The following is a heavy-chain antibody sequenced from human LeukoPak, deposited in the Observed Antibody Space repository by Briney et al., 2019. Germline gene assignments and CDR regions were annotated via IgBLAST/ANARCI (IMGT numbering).Heavy chain of an antibody. V-gene: IGHV3-30*18. CDR1: GFTFSSYG. CDR2: ISYDGSNK. CDR3: AKEAYFDWLLSYYYYYYGMDV. D-gene: IGHD3-9*01. J-gene: IGHJ6*02. Sequence: PGGSLRLSCAASGFTFSSYGMHWVRQAPGKGLEWVAVISYDGSNKYYADSVKGRFPISRDNSQNTLYLQMNSLRAEDTAVYYCAKEAYFDWLLSYYYYYYGMDVWGQGTTVTVSS.